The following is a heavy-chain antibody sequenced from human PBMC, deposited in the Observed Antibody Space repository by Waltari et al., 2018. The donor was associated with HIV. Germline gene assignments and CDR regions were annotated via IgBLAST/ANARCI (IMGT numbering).Heavy chain of an antibody. D-gene: IGHD3-22*01. CDR2: ISYDATNK. CDR3: VRVGGRIPMIVVAPFDH. CDR1: GFSFSDFA. J-gene: IGHJ4*02. Sequence: VLLVESGGGVVQPGRSQRLSCAASGFSFSDFAMHLFRQSPDKGLEWVTAISYDATNKYYSDSVKGRFTVSRDNRKNTLYLQMNSLRPEDSGVYFCVRVGGRIPMIVVAPFDHWGQGTRVTVSS. V-gene: IGHV3-30-3*01.